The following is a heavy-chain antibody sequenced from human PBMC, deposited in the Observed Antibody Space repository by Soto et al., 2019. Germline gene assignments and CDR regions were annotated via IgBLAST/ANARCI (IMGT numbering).Heavy chain of an antibody. CDR1: GFTFDDYA. V-gene: IGHV3-9*01. Sequence: EVQLVESGGGLVQPGRSLRLSCAASGFTFDDYAMHWVRQAPGKGLEWVSGISWNSGSIGYADSVKGRFTISRDNXXNSLYLQMNSLRAEDTALYYCAKDIGSSGWNRFDYWGQGTLVTVSS. J-gene: IGHJ4*02. D-gene: IGHD6-19*01. CDR3: AKDIGSSGWNRFDY. CDR2: ISWNSGSI.